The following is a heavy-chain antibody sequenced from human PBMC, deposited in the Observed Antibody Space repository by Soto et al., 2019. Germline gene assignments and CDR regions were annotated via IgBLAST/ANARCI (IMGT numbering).Heavy chain of an antibody. V-gene: IGHV5-51*01. D-gene: IGHD6-25*01. CDR2: IYPGVSDT. Sequence: PGESLKISCKGSGFIFATSWIGWVRQMPGKGLEWMGIIYPGVSDTKYSPSFQGLVTISADKSVTTAYLQGSSLRASDTAMYYWEGEEAAASESFDAFESWGQGTMVSV. CDR3: EGEEAAASESFDAFES. J-gene: IGHJ3*02. CDR1: GFIFATSW.